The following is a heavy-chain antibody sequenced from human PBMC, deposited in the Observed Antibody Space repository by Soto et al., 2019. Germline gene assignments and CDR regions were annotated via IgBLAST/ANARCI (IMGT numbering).Heavy chain of an antibody. D-gene: IGHD3-10*01. CDR1: GLTFIYFA. Sequence: PGGSLRLSCAVSGLTFIYFAMSWVRQAPGKGLEWVSAISGSGGITYYADSVKGRFTISRDNSKNTLFLQMNSLRAEDTAVYYCALLGRSGSGRPYYYGMDVWGQGTTVTVSS. CDR2: ISGSGGIT. J-gene: IGHJ6*02. CDR3: ALLGRSGSGRPYYYGMDV. V-gene: IGHV3-23*01.